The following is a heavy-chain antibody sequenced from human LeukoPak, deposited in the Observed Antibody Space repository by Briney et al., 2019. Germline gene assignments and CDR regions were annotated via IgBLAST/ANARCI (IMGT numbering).Heavy chain of an antibody. CDR3: AKDRSGGMIVVVPPGY. V-gene: IGHV3-21*04. Sequence: GGSLRLSCAASGFTFSSYSMNWVRQAPGKGLEWVSSISSSSSYIYYADSVKGRFTISRDNAKNSLYLQMNSLRAEDTAVYYCAKDRSGGMIVVVPPGYWGQGTLVTVSS. J-gene: IGHJ4*02. CDR1: GFTFSSYS. CDR2: ISSSSSYI. D-gene: IGHD3-22*01.